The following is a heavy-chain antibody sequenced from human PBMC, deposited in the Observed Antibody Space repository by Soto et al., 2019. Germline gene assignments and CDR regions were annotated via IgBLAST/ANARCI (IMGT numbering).Heavy chain of an antibody. Sequence: GESLKISCKGSGYSFTSYWISWVRQMPGKGLEWMGRIDPSDSYTNYSPSFQGHVTISADKSISTAYLQWSSLKASDTAMYYCARQPPVGYCSSTSCYGRNWFDPWRQGTLVTVSS. J-gene: IGHJ5*02. CDR3: ARQPPVGYCSSTSCYGRNWFDP. V-gene: IGHV5-10-1*01. CDR1: GYSFTSYW. CDR2: IDPSDSYT. D-gene: IGHD2-2*01.